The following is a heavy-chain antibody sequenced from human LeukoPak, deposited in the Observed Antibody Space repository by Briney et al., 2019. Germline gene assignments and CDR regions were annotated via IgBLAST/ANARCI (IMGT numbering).Heavy chain of an antibody. CDR1: GGSISSGGYS. D-gene: IGHD6-19*01. CDR2: IYHSGST. CDR3: ARHSSGWYATNWFDP. J-gene: IGHJ5*02. V-gene: IGHV4-30-2*01. Sequence: SQTLSLTCAVSGGSISSGGYSWSWIRQPPGKGLEWIGYIYHSGSTYYNPSLKSRVTISVDRSKNQFSLKLSSVTAADTAVYYCARHSSGWYATNWFDPWGQGTLVTVSS.